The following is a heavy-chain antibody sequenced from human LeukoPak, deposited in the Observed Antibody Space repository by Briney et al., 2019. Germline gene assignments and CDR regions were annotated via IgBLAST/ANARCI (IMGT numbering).Heavy chain of an antibody. CDR3: ASHRNTGSWYFY. CDR2: IQYSGGT. CDR1: GGSIYSFY. V-gene: IGHV4-59*08. J-gene: IGHJ4*02. D-gene: IGHD6-13*01. Sequence: SETLSLTCTVSGGSIYSFYWSWIRQSPGKGLEWIGYIQYSGGTNYNPSLKSRVTTSLDTSKNQFSLRLNSVTAADTAVYYRASHRNTGSWYFYWGQGTLVTVSS.